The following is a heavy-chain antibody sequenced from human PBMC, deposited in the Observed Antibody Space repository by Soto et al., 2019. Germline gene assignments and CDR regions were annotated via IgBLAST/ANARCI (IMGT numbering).Heavy chain of an antibody. J-gene: IGHJ3*02. CDR1: GFTVSSNY. D-gene: IGHD1-26*01. Sequence: GGSLRLSCAASGFTVSSNYMSWVRQAPGKGLEWVSVIYSGGSTYYADSVKGRFTISRHNSKNTLYLQMNSLRAEDTAVYYCARDVNFGGIVGAPTAFDIWGQGTMVTVSS. V-gene: IGHV3-53*04. CDR2: IYSGGST. CDR3: ARDVNFGGIVGAPTAFDI.